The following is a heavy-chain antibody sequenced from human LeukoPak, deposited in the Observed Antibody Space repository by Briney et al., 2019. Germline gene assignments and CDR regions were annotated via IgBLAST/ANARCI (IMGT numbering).Heavy chain of an antibody. Sequence: SGPTLVKPTQTLTLTCTFSGFSLSTSGVGVGWIRQPPGKALEWLALISWNDDKRYSPSLKSRLTITKDTSKNQVVLTMTNMDPVDTATYYCAHRHSYGHWYYYYYGMDVWGQGTTVTVSS. CDR1: GFSLSTSGVG. J-gene: IGHJ6*02. CDR2: ISWNDDK. V-gene: IGHV2-5*01. CDR3: AHRHSYGHWYYYYYGMDV. D-gene: IGHD5-18*01.